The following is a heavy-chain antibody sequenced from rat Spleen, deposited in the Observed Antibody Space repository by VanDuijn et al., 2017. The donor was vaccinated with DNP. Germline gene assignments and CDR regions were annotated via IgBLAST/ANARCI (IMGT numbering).Heavy chain of an antibody. CDR2: ISYDGTST. CDR3: ARHDYSSSPFDY. V-gene: IGHV5-7*01. CDR1: GFTFSDYN. J-gene: IGHJ2*01. D-gene: IGHD1-2*01. Sequence: EVQLVESGGGLVQPGRSLKLSCAASGFTFSDYNMAWVRQAPKKGLEWVATISYDGTSTYYRDSVKGRFTVSRDNAKSTLYLQMDSLRSEDTATYYCARHDYSSSPFDYWGQGVMVTVSS.